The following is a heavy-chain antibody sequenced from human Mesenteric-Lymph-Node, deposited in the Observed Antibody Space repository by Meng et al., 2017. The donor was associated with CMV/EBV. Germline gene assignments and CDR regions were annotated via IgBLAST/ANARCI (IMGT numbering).Heavy chain of an antibody. Sequence: ASVKVSCKASGYTFTSHGVSWVRQAPGQGLEWLGWISGYNSDTKYAQKVQGRVTMTTDTSTRTAYMELRRLRSDDTAMYYCAKEGAAYCGGECYSDSWGQGTLVTVSS. CDR1: GYTFTSHG. CDR2: ISGYNSDT. D-gene: IGHD2-21*01. CDR3: AKEGAAYCGGECYSDS. V-gene: IGHV1-18*01. J-gene: IGHJ5*01.